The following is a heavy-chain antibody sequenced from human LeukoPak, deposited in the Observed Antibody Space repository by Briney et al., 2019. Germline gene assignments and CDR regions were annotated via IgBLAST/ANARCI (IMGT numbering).Heavy chain of an antibody. CDR1: GGSISSYY. V-gene: IGHV4-59*08. D-gene: IGHD5-24*01. Sequence: SETLSLTCTVSGGSISSYYWSWIRQPPGKGLEWIGYIYYSGSTNYNPSLKSRVTISVDTSKNQFSLKLSSVTAADTAVYYCARQRWLQPDLDYWGQGTLVTVSS. CDR2: IYYSGST. CDR3: ARQRWLQPDLDY. J-gene: IGHJ4*02.